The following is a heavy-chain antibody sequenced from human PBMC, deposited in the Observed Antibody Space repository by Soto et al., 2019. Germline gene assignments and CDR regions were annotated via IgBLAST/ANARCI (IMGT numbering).Heavy chain of an antibody. V-gene: IGHV3-30-3*01. J-gene: IGHJ6*02. Sequence: PGGSLRLSCAASGFTFSSYAMHWVRQAPGKGLEWVAVISYDVSNKYYADSVKGRFTISRDNSKNTLYLQMNSLRAEDTAVYYCARDPPITMVRGVTRTPYYYYGMDVWGQGTTVTVSS. CDR2: ISYDVSNK. CDR1: GFTFSSYA. CDR3: ARDPPITMVRGVTRTPYYYYGMDV. D-gene: IGHD3-10*01.